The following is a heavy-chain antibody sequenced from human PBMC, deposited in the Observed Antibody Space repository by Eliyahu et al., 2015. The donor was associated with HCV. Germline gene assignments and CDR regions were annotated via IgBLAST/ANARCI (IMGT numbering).Heavy chain of an antibody. CDR2: ITWDSGEI. D-gene: IGHD3-10*01. Sequence: EVQLVESGGGLVQPGTSLXLSCTASDFXXGEYAFHWVRQAPGKGLELVSGITWDSGEITYADSVRGRFTVSRDSAKNSLNLQMNSLTHEDTAMYYCTKDYVRRGRSYYGNWYFDLWGRGTLVTISS. CDR1: DFXXGEYA. CDR3: TKDYVRRGRSYYGNWYFDL. J-gene: IGHJ2*01. V-gene: IGHV3-9*01.